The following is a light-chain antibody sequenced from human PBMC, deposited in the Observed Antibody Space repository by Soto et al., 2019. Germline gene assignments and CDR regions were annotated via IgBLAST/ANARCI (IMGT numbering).Light chain of an antibody. V-gene: IGKV3-20*01. Sequence: EIVLTQSPDTLSLSPGERATLSCRASQSVSNNYLAWYQQRPGQAPRLLIYGASSRATGIPDRFSGSGSGTDLTLTISSLEPEDFAMYYCQQYGSSPRTFGQGTKVEIK. CDR2: GAS. J-gene: IGKJ1*01. CDR1: QSVSNNY. CDR3: QQYGSSPRT.